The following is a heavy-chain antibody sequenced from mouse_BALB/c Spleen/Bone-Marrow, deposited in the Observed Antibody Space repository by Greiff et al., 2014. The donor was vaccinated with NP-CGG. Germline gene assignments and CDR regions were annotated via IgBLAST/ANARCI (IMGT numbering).Heavy chain of an antibody. D-gene: IGHD2-1*01. Sequence: VQLQQSGAELVRPGTSVKVPCKASGYAFTNYLIEWVKQRPGQGLEWIGVINPGSGGTNYNEKFKGRATLTADKSSRAAYMQLSSLTSDDSAVYFCARRDGNYAWFAYWGQGTLVTVSA. V-gene: IGHV1-54*03. CDR2: INPGSGGT. CDR3: ARRDGNYAWFAY. J-gene: IGHJ3*01. CDR1: GYAFTNYL.